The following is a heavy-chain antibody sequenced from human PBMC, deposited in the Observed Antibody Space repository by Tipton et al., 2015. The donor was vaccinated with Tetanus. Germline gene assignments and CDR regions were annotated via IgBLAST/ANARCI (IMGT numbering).Heavy chain of an antibody. CDR1: GGSLRSSDYY. CDR2: VSYSGRT. D-gene: IGHD3-3*01. CDR3: ARANFDFPKKGPFDS. V-gene: IGHV4-39*02. Sequence: GLVKPSETLSLTCIVSGGSLRSSDYYGAWVRQSPVKGLEWIGSVSYSGRTYYNPSLKSRVTMSVDTSKNRFSLNLSSVTAADTAVYFCARANFDFPKKGPFDSWGQGIPVIVS. J-gene: IGHJ4*02.